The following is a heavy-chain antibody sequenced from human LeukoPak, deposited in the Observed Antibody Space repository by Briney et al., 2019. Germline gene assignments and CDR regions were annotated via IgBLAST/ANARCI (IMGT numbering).Heavy chain of an antibody. CDR3: AKDLSPTYYYDSSGEYRAFDI. J-gene: IGHJ3*02. CDR2: ISSSSSYI. CDR1: GFTFSSYS. D-gene: IGHD3-22*01. Sequence: GGSLRLSCAASGFTFSSYSMNWVRQAPGKGLEWVSSISSSSSYIYYADSVKGRFTISRDNAKNSLYLQMNSLRAEDTAVYYCAKDLSPTYYYDSSGEYRAFDIWGQGTMVTVSS. V-gene: IGHV3-21*04.